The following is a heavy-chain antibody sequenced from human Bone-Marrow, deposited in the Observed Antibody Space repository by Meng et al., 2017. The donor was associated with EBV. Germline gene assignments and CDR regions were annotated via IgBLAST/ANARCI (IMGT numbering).Heavy chain of an antibody. Sequence: EVQLVGAGGGVVQPGGSLRLSCAASGFIVSKNYMSWVRQAPGKGLEWVSVIFDGDNTFHADSVKGRFTISRDNSKNMVYLRMNTLRVDDTAVYYCARGMAEGGVAREDYWGQGTLVTVSS. CDR1: GFIVSKNY. D-gene: IGHD2-21*01. CDR3: ARGMAEGGVAREDY. V-gene: IGHV3-53*01. CDR2: IFDGDNT. J-gene: IGHJ4*02.